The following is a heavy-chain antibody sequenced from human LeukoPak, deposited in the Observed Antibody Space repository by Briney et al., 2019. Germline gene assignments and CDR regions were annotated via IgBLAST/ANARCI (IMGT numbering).Heavy chain of an antibody. CDR2: IYPGDSDT. J-gene: IGHJ4*02. CDR3: AGLGAYSSGWYYFDY. CDR1: GYSFTSYW. V-gene: IGHV5-51*01. D-gene: IGHD6-19*01. Sequence: GESLKISCKGSGYSFTSYWIGWVRQMPGKGLEWMGIIYPGDSDTRYSPSFQGQATISADKSISTAYLQWSSLKASDTAMYYCAGLGAYSSGWYYFDYWGQGTLVTVSS.